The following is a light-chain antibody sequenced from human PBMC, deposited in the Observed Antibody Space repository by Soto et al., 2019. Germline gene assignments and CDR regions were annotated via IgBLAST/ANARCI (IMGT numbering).Light chain of an antibody. Sequence: QSVLTQTPSVSGAPGQKITMSCTGSSSNIGAGYDVHWYQQVPGAAPRLLIYADNNRPSGVPDRFSASKSGTSASLAITGLQGEDEAGYYCCSFTSSNTHVFGTGTKLTVL. J-gene: IGLJ1*01. CDR2: ADN. CDR1: SSNIGAGYD. CDR3: CSFTSSNTHV. V-gene: IGLV1-40*01.